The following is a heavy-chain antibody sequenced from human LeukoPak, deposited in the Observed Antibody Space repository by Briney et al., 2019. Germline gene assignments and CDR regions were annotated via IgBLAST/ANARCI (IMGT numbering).Heavy chain of an antibody. J-gene: IGHJ3*02. CDR1: GYTFTGYY. CDR3: ARDLYYYDSSGYFFLGGIGGDAFDI. D-gene: IGHD3-22*01. Sequence: ASVKVSCKASGYTFTGYYMHWVRQAPGQGLEWMGWINPNSGGTTYAQKFQGRVTVTRDTSISTAYMELSRLRSDDTAVYYCARDLYYYDSSGYFFLGGIGGDAFDIWGQGTMVTVSS. CDR2: INPNSGGT. V-gene: IGHV1-2*02.